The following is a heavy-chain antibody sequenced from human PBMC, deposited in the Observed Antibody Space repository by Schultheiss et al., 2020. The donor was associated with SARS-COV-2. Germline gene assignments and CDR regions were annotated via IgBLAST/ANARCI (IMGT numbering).Heavy chain of an antibody. V-gene: IGHV4-39*01. D-gene: IGHD6-19*01. CDR3: ASSSVAVLYYYYYGMDV. Sequence: SQTLSLTCTVSGGSISSGGYYWSWIRQPPGKGLEWIGEINHSGSTYYNPSLKSRVTISVDTSKNQFSLKLSSVTAADTAVYYCASSSVAVLYYYYYGMDVWGQGTTVTVSS. J-gene: IGHJ6*02. CDR2: INHSGST. CDR1: GGSISSGGYY.